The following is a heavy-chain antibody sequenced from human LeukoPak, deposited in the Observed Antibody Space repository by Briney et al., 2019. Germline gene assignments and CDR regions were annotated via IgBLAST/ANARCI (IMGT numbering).Heavy chain of an antibody. V-gene: IGHV4-4*02. J-gene: IGHJ4*02. CDR1: GGSIDITNY. D-gene: IGHD2/OR15-2a*01. Sequence: SETLSLTCGVSGGSIDITNYWSWVRQAPGKGLEWIGEISHSGTTNYNPSLRSRVTMFLDRANDQFSLSLTSVTAADSAVYYCTRENRPFCPFAYWGQGVLVTVSS. CDR2: ISHSGTT. CDR3: TRENRPFCPFAY.